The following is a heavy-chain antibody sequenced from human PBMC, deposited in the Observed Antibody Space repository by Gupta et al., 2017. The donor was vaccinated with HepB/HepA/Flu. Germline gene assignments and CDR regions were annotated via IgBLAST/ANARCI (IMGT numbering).Heavy chain of an antibody. V-gene: IGHV4-39*01. J-gene: IGHJ6*02. Sequence: QLHLQESGPGLVKPSETLSLNCTVSGGSILSSSFYWGWIRQPPGKGLEWIGSIYYSGSTFYKSSLKSRVNISVDTSKHQFSLKLSSVTAADTAVYYCARHGQWLGTTDVWGQGTTVTVSS. D-gene: IGHD6-19*01. CDR2: IYYSGST. CDR1: GGSILSSSFY. CDR3: ARHGQWLGTTDV.